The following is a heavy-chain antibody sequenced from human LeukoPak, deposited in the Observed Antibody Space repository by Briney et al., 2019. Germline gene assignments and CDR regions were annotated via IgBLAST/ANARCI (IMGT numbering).Heavy chain of an antibody. CDR3: AKYRALSRSPSGS. CDR2: ISISGSSA. J-gene: IGHJ5*02. CDR1: GFTFSNNA. V-gene: IGHV3-23*01. D-gene: IGHD2/OR15-2a*01. Sequence: GGSLRLSCAASGFTFSNNATNWVRQAPGKGLEWVSAISISGSSAVYADSVKDRFTISRDNSKNTVYLQLNSLRGDDTAVYYCAKYRALSRSPSGSWGQGTLVTVSS.